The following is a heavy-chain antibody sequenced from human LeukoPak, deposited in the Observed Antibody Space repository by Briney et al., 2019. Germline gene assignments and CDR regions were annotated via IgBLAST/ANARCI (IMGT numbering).Heavy chain of an antibody. CDR1: GGSISSYY. CDR2: IYYSGST. J-gene: IGHJ4*02. CDR3: ARACIGGYYDY. D-gene: IGHD3-22*01. Sequence: SETLSLTCTVSGGSISSYYWSWIRQPPGKGLEWIGYIYYSGSTNYNPSLKSRVTISVDTSKNQFSLKLSSVTAADTAVYYCARACIGGYYDYWGQGTLVTVSS. V-gene: IGHV4-59*01.